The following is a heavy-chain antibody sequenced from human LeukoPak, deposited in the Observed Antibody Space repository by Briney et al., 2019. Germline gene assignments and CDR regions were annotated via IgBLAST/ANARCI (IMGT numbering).Heavy chain of an antibody. CDR2: ISSSGSTI. V-gene: IGHV3-11*01. Sequence: GGSLGLSCAASGFTFSDYYMSWIRQAPGKGLEWVSYISSSGSTIYYADSVKGRFTISRDNAKNSLYLQMNSLRAEDTAVYYCAREAYDSSGPYGIFDYWGQGTLVTVSS. CDR1: GFTFSDYY. J-gene: IGHJ4*02. D-gene: IGHD3-22*01. CDR3: AREAYDSSGPYGIFDY.